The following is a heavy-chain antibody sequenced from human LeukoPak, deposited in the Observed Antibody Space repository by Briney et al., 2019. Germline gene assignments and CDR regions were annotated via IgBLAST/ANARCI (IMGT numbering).Heavy chain of an antibody. V-gene: IGHV4-39*01. J-gene: IGHJ4*02. CDR1: GGSISSSSYY. CDR3: ARGSPPYYFDY. D-gene: IGHD1-14*01. CDR2: IYYSGST. Sequence: SETLSLTCTVSGGSISSSSYYWGWIRQPPGKGLERIGSIYYSGSTYYNPSLESRVTISVDTSKNQFSLKLSSVTAADTAVYYCARGSPPYYFDYWGQGTLVTVSS.